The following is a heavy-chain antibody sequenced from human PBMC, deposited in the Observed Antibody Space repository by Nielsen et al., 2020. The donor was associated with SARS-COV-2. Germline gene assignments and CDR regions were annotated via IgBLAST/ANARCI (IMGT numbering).Heavy chain of an antibody. J-gene: IGHJ3*02. CDR2: TRNKANSYTT. D-gene: IGHD3-10*02. CDR3: ARVATFGAFDI. Sequence: GESLKISCAASGFTFSDHYMDWVRQAPGKGLEWVGRTRNKANSYTTEYAASVKGRFTISRDDSKNSLYLQMNSLKTEDTAVYYCARVATFGAFDIWGQGTMVTVSS. CDR1: GFTFSDHY. V-gene: IGHV3-72*01.